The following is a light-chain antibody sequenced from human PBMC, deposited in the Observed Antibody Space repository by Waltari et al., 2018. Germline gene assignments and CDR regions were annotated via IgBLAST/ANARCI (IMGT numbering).Light chain of an antibody. Sequence: QSALTQPAPVSGSPGQSITISCTGTSSDIGASNFVSWYQKHPGKAPKVMIYDVNKRPSGVSSRFSGSKSGNTASLTISGLQAEDEADYYCSSYTTGSTRYVFGSGTKVTVL. CDR1: SSDIGASNF. CDR3: SSYTTGSTRYV. CDR2: DVN. V-gene: IGLV2-14*03. J-gene: IGLJ1*01.